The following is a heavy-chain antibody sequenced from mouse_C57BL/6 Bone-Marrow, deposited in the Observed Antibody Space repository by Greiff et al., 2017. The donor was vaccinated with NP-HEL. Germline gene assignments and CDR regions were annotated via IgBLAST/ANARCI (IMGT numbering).Heavy chain of an antibody. D-gene: IGHD1-1*01. J-gene: IGHJ2*01. Sequence: QVQLQQSGAELVRPGTSVKLSCKASGYTFTSYWMHWVKQRPGQGLEWIGVIDPSDSYTNYNQKFKGKATLTVDTSSSTAYMQLSSLTSEDSAVYYCARSFITREYFDYWGQGTTLTVSS. V-gene: IGHV1-59*01. CDR2: IDPSDSYT. CDR1: GYTFTSYW. CDR3: ARSFITREYFDY.